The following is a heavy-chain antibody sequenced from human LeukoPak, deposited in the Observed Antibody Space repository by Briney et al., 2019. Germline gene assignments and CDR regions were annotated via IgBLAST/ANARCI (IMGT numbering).Heavy chain of an antibody. CDR1: GGSISSTTYY. CDR2: LYYSGST. CDR3: ARVRGVSGLYNWLDP. D-gene: IGHD6-19*01. Sequence: SETLSLTCAVSGGSISSTTYYWGWIRQPPGKGLEWIGSLYYSGSTYYNPSLKSRVTISVDTSKNQFSLKLSSVTAADTAVYYCARVRGVSGLYNWLDPWGQGILVTVSS. J-gene: IGHJ5*02. V-gene: IGHV4-39*01.